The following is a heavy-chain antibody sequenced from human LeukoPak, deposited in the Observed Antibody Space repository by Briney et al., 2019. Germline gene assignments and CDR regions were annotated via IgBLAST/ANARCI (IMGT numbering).Heavy chain of an antibody. J-gene: IGHJ4*02. Sequence: ASVKVSCKASGYTFTSYGISWVGQAPGQGVEGMGWISAYNGNKNYEQKLQGRGTMTTDTSTSTAYMELRSLRSDDTAVYYCAREGSSDWNWGQGTLVTVSS. V-gene: IGHV1-18*01. CDR2: ISAYNGNK. CDR3: AREGSSDWN. CDR1: GYTFTSYG. D-gene: IGHD6-19*01.